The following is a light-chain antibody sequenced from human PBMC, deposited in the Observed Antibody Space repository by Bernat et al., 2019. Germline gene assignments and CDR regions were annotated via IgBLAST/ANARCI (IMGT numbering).Light chain of an antibody. V-gene: IGKV1-39*01. CDR3: QQSFSSPRT. CDR2: AAS. CDR1: QSINNY. J-gene: IGKJ1*01. Sequence: DIQMTQSPSSLSASVGDRVSITCRSSQSINNYLNWYQQKPGKAPHLLIYAASSLHSGVPPRFSGTGSGTDFTLTISSLQPEDFATYHCQQSFSSPRTFGQGTKVEIK.